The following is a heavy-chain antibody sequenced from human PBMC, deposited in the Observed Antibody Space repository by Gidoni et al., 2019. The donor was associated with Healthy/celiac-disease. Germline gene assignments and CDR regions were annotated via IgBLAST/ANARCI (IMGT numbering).Heavy chain of an antibody. CDR1: GFTVSSNY. CDR3: ARDRIGYYYYGMDV. D-gene: IGHD2-21*01. J-gene: IGHJ6*02. CDR2: IYSGGST. V-gene: IGHV3-53*04. Sequence: EVQLVESGGGLVQPGGSLRLSCAASGFTVSSNYMSWVRQAPGKGLEWVSVIYSGGSTYYADSVKGRFTISRHNSKNTLYLQMNSLRAEDTAVYYCARDRIGYYYYGMDVWGQGTTVTVSS.